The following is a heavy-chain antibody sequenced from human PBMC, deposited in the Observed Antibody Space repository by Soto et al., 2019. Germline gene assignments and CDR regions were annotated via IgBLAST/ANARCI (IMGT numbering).Heavy chain of an antibody. CDR1: GYTFTSYA. CDR3: ARDWGYSYGY. J-gene: IGHJ4*02. CDR2: INAGNGNT. D-gene: IGHD5-18*01. Sequence: QVQLVQSGAEVKKPGASVKVSCKTSGYTFTSYAIHWVRQAPGQSLEWLGWINAGNGNTKYSQKCQGRVTITRDTSASTAYMELSSLRSEDTALYYCARDWGYSYGYWGQGTLVTVSS. V-gene: IGHV1-3*01.